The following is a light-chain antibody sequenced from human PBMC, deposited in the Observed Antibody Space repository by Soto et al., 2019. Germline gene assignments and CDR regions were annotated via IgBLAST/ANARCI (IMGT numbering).Light chain of an antibody. CDR1: SSDVGGYNY. Sequence: QSVLTQPASVSGSPGQSITISCTGTSSDVGGYNYVSWYQQHPGKAPKLVIFEVNYRPSGVSDRFSGSKSGNTASLTITGLQAEDEADYYCTSCITANTRCVFASGTKVTVL. V-gene: IGLV2-14*01. CDR2: EVN. J-gene: IGLJ1*01. CDR3: TSCITANTRCV.